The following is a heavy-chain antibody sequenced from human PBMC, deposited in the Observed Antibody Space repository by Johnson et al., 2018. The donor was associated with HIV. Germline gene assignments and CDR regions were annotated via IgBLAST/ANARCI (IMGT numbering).Heavy chain of an antibody. Sequence: QVQLVESGGGVVQPGGSLRLSCAASGFTLSTYAMDWVRQAPGKGLERVAVIPYAGGNKYYADDVKGRLTISRDNSKDTLELQMNSVRAEDTALYYCARFRQWLVFPAFDIWGQGTMVTVSS. CDR1: GFTLSTYA. CDR3: ARFRQWLVFPAFDI. D-gene: IGHD6-19*01. J-gene: IGHJ3*02. CDR2: IPYAGGNK. V-gene: IGHV3-30*14.